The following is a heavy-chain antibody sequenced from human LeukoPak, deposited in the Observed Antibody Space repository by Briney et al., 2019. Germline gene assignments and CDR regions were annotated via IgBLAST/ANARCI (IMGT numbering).Heavy chain of an antibody. D-gene: IGHD2-2*02. V-gene: IGHV1-18*01. CDR2: ISAYNGNT. CDR3: ARSKYQLLYDY. Sequence: ASVKVSCKASGYTFTSYDINWVRQAPGQGLEWMGWISAYNGNTNYAQKLQGRVTMTTDTSTSTACMELRSLRSDDTAVYYCARSKYQLLYDYWGQGTLVTVSS. J-gene: IGHJ4*02. CDR1: GYTFTSYD.